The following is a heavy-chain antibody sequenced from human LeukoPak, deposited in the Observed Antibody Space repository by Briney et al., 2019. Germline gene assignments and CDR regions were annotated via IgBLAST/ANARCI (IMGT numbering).Heavy chain of an antibody. Sequence: SETLSLTCTVSGGSISSYYWSWIRQPPGQGLEWVGIIYYSGSTNSHPSLNSRATISVETSKNQFSLKLSSVTAADTAVYYCARRGYYDSSGYYFDYWGQGTLVTVSS. CDR1: GGSISSYY. CDR3: ARRGYYDSSGYYFDY. D-gene: IGHD3-22*01. CDR2: IYYSGST. V-gene: IGHV4-59*01. J-gene: IGHJ4*02.